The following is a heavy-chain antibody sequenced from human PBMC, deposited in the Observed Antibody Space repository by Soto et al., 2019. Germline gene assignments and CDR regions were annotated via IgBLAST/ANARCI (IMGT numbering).Heavy chain of an antibody. D-gene: IGHD6-13*01. CDR3: AKPRGSSWSDAFDT. V-gene: IGHV3-9*01. Sequence: PGGSLRLSCAASGFTFGDYAIHWVRQAPGKGLEWVSGISWNGGSIEYADSVKGRFTISRDNAKNSLYLQMNSLRAEDTALYYCAKPRGSSWSDAFDTWGQGTMVTVS. CDR2: ISWNGGSI. CDR1: GFTFGDYA. J-gene: IGHJ3*02.